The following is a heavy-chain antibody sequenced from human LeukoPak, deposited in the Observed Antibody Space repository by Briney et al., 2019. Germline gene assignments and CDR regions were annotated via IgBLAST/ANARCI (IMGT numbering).Heavy chain of an antibody. J-gene: IGHJ3*02. Sequence: PGRSLRLSCAASGFTFDDYAMHWVRQAPEKGLEWVSGISWNSGSIGYADSVKGRFTISRDNAKNSLYLQMNSLRAEDMALYYCAKALSSGWYAGDAFDIWGQGTMVTVSS. CDR1: GFTFDDYA. CDR2: ISWNSGSI. V-gene: IGHV3-9*03. CDR3: AKALSSGWYAGDAFDI. D-gene: IGHD6-19*01.